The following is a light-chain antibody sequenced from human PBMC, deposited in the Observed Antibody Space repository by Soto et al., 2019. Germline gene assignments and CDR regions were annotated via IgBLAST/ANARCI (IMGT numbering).Light chain of an antibody. J-gene: IGKJ4*01. CDR1: QSVSSSF. Sequence: EIVLTQSPGPLSLSPGVRATLSCRASQSVSSSFVAWYQQKPGQAPKLLIYGASSRATGIPDRFSGSGSGTDFTLTISRLEPEDFAVYYCQQYDNSPLTFGGGTKVEIK. CDR3: QQYDNSPLT. CDR2: GAS. V-gene: IGKV3-20*01.